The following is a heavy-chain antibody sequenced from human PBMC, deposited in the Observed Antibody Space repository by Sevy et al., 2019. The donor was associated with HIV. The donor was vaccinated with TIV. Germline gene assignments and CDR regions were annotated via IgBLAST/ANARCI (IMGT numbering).Heavy chain of an antibody. Sequence: ASVKVSCKASGGTFSSYAISWVRQAPGQGLEWMGGIIPIFGTANYAQKFQGRVTITADESTSTAYMELSSRRSVDTAVEYCARADHSLWFREFYGMDVWGQGTTVTVSS. CDR3: ARADHSLWFREFYGMDV. V-gene: IGHV1-69*13. D-gene: IGHD3-10*01. CDR1: GGTFSSYA. J-gene: IGHJ6*02. CDR2: IIPIFGTA.